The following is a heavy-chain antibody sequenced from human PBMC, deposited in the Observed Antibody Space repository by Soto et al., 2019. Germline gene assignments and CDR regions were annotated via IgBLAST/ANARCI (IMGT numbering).Heavy chain of an antibody. CDR1: GFTFSSYG. V-gene: IGHV3-30*18. CDR3: AKDSGGTPGD. J-gene: IGHJ4*02. D-gene: IGHD3-10*01. CDR2: ISYDGSNK. Sequence: QVQLVESGGGVVQPGRSLRLSCATSGFTFSSYGMHWVRQAPGKGLEWVAVISYDGSNKFYSESVKGRFTISRDNSKNTLYLQMNSLRAEDTAVYSCAKDSGGTPGDWGQGTLVTVSS.